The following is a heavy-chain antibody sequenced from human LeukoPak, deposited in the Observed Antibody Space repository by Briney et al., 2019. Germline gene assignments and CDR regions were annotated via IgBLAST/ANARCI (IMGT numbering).Heavy chain of an antibody. D-gene: IGHD3-22*01. CDR1: GFTFSSYA. CDR2: ISYDGSNK. CDR3: ARDWRITMIGITDY. Sequence: PGGSLRLSCAASGFTFSSYAMHWVRHAPGKGLEWVAVISYDGSNKYYADSVKGRFTISRDNSKNTLYLQMNSLRAEDTAVYYCARDWRITMIGITDYWGQGTLVTVSS. V-gene: IGHV3-30-3*01. J-gene: IGHJ4*02.